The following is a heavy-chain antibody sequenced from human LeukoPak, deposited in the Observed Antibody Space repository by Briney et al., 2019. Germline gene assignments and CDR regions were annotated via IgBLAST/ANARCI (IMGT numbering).Heavy chain of an antibody. J-gene: IGHJ5*02. CDR3: AKDPRGNYVAWLDP. V-gene: IGHV3-11*01. Sequence: PGGSLRLSCAASEFTFSDYYMRWIRQAPGKGLEWVSYISSNGSTIYYADSVKGRFTLSRDNSKNTLYLQMNSLRAEDTAVYYCAKDPRGNYVAWLDPWGQGTLVTISS. CDR2: ISSNGSTI. CDR1: EFTFSDYY. D-gene: IGHD4-11*01.